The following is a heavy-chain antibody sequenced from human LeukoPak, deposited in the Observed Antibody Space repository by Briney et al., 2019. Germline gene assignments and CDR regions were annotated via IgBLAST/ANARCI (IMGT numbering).Heavy chain of an antibody. Sequence: KASETLSLTCTVSGGSISSSYSYWGWIRQHPGKGLEWIGYIYYSGSTYYNPSLKSRVTISVDTSKNQFSLKLSSVTAADTAVYYCARDRYSGYDGFGAFDIWGQGTMATVSS. CDR1: GGSISSSYSY. J-gene: IGHJ3*02. CDR3: ARDRYSGYDGFGAFDI. D-gene: IGHD5-12*01. V-gene: IGHV4-31*03. CDR2: IYYSGST.